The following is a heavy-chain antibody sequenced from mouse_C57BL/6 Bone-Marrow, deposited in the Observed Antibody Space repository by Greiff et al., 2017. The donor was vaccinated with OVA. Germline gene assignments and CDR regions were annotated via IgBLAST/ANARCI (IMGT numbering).Heavy chain of an antibody. CDR3: ARSERLRDYFDY. V-gene: IGHV1-76*01. CDR1: GYTFTDYY. Sequence: VMLVESGAELVRPGASVKLSCKASGYTFTDYYISWVKQRPGQGLEWIARIYPGSGNIYYNEKFKGKATLTAEKSSSTAYMQLSSLTSDDSAVYFCARSERLRDYFDYRGQGTTLTVSS. J-gene: IGHJ2*01. D-gene: IGHD2-2*01. CDR2: IYPGSGNI.